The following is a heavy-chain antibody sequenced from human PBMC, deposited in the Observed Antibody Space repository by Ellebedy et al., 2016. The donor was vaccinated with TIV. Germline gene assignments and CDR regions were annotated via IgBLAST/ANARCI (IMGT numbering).Heavy chain of an antibody. CDR1: GFTFSSYG. CDR3: ARDEGQQLVLYYFDY. CDR2: ISYDGSNK. D-gene: IGHD6-13*01. J-gene: IGHJ4*02. V-gene: IGHV3-30*03. Sequence: PGGSLRLSCAASGFTFSSYGMHWVRQAPGKGLEWVAVISYDGSNKYYADSVKGRFTISRDNSKNTLYLQMNSLRAEDTAVYYCARDEGQQLVLYYFDYWGQGTLVTVSS.